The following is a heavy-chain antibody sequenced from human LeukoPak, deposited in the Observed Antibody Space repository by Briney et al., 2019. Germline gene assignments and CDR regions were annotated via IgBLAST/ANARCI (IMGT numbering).Heavy chain of an antibody. V-gene: IGHV3-64D*09. CDR2: ISSNGGST. D-gene: IGHD3-10*01. CDR1: GFTFSSYA. Sequence: GGSLRLSCSASGFTFSSYAMHWVRQAPGKGLEYVSAISSNGGSTYYADSVKGRFTISRDNSKNTLYLQMSSLRAEDTAVYYCAKTIRAIIVSQGSVYWGQGTLVTVSA. J-gene: IGHJ4*02. CDR3: AKTIRAIIVSQGSVY.